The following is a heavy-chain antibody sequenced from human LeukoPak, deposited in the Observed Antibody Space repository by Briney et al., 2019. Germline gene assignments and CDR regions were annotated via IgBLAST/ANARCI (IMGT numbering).Heavy chain of an antibody. Sequence: ASVKVSCKASGYTFTDYYMHWVRQAPAQGLEWMGWINPNSGVTNYAQNFQGRVTMTRDTSISTAYMEMSRLRSDDTAVYYCARDSGYGAPLDVWGQGTTVTVSS. CDR1: GYTFTDYY. CDR2: INPNSGVT. D-gene: IGHD3-10*01. CDR3: ARDSGYGAPLDV. J-gene: IGHJ6*02. V-gene: IGHV1-2*02.